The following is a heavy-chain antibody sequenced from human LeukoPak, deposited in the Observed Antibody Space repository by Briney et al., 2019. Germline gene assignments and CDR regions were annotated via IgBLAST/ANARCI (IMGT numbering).Heavy chain of an antibody. V-gene: IGHV3-48*01. D-gene: IGHD1-1*01. CDR3: AREELDTHLFDY. Sequence: GGSLRLSCAASGFTFSSYSMNWVRQAPGKGLEWVSYISSSSTIYYADSVKGRFTISRDNAKNSLYLQMNSLRAEDTAVYYCAREELDTHLFDYWGQGTLVTVSS. J-gene: IGHJ4*02. CDR1: GFTFSSYS. CDR2: ISSSSTI.